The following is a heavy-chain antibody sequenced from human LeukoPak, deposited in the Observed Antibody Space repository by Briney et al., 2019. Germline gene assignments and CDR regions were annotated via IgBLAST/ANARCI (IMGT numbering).Heavy chain of an antibody. J-gene: IGHJ6*02. CDR1: GYTFTSYG. Sequence: ASVKVSCKASGYTFTSYGISWVRQAPGQGLEWMGWISAYNGNTNYAQKLQGRVTMTTDTSTSTAYKELRSLRSDDTAVYYCARDLFAMSDILTGYYPNYGMDVWGQGTTVTVSS. CDR3: ARDLFAMSDILTGYYPNYGMDV. CDR2: ISAYNGNT. D-gene: IGHD3-9*01. V-gene: IGHV1-18*01.